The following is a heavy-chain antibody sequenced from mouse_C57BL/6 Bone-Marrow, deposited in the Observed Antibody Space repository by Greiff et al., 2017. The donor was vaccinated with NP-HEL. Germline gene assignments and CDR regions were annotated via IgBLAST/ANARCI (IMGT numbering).Heavy chain of an antibody. D-gene: IGHD2-3*01. CDR1: GYTFTDYN. CDR2: INPNNGGT. CDR3: ASDDGYYWFAY. J-gene: IGHJ3*01. Sequence: EVQLQESGPELVKPGASVKIPCKASGYTFTDYNMDWVKQSHGKSLEWIGDINPNNGGTIYNQKFKGKATLTVDKSSSTAYMELRSLTSEDTAVYDCASDDGYYWFAYWGQGTLVTVSA. V-gene: IGHV1-18*01.